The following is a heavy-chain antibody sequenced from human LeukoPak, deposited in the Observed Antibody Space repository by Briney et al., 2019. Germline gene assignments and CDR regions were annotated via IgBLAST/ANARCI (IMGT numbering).Heavy chain of an antibody. CDR3: ARVVSGYYFDY. V-gene: IGHV4-34*01. J-gene: IGHJ4*02. CDR1: GGSFSGYY. D-gene: IGHD3-10*01. Sequence: SETLSLTCAVYGGSFSGYYWSRIRQPPGKGLEWIGEINHSGSTNYNPSLKSRVTISVDTSKNQFSLKLSSVTAADTAVYYCARVVSGYYFDYWGQGTLVTVSS. CDR2: INHSGST.